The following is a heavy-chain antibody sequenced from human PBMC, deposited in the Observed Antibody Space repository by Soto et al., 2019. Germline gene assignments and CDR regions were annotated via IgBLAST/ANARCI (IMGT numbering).Heavy chain of an antibody. Sequence: VQVVASGGGLVQPGRSLRLSCAVSGFRFEQYVMHWVRQAPGKGLECVSTVSPTGDTVAYADSVEGRFTVSRDNAKNSLYLQINSLKGADSAFFYCLKDAPNGSIDDWGQGTLITVSS. V-gene: IGHV3-9*01. CDR2: VSPTGDTV. CDR1: GFRFEQYV. CDR3: LKDAPNGSIDD. J-gene: IGHJ4*02. D-gene: IGHD3-10*01.